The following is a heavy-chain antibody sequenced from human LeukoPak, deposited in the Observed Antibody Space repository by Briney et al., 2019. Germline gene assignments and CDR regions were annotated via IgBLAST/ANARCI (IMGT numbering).Heavy chain of an antibody. CDR1: GFTFNSYW. CDR3: TLRGYNYVGFDH. J-gene: IGHJ4*02. D-gene: IGHD5-18*01. V-gene: IGHV3-74*01. CDR2: INSDGSSA. Sequence: GGSLRLSCAASGFTFNSYWMHWVRQAPGRGLVWVSRINSDGSSANYADSVQGRFIISRDNAKNTLYLQINSLRADDTAVYYCTLRGYNYVGFDHWGQGTLVTVSS.